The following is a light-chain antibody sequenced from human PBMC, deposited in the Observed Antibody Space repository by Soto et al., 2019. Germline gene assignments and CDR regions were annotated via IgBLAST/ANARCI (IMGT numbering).Light chain of an antibody. Sequence: DIQMTQSPSTLSASVGDRVTIACRASQSVSTYLAWYQQKAGKAPKLLIYGASTLQTGVPSRFSGSGSGTEFTLPISSLQPDDFATYYCQQYSSRVWSFGQGTKLQIK. CDR1: QSVSTY. CDR2: GAS. J-gene: IGKJ2*03. V-gene: IGKV1-5*01. CDR3: QQYSSRVWS.